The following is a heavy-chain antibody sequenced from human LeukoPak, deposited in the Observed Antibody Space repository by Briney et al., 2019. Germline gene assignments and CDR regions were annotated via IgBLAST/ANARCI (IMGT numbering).Heavy chain of an antibody. V-gene: IGHV1-69*01. Sequence: SVKVSCKASGGIFSSHAVSWVRQAPGQGLEWMGGIIPIFGTANYAQKFQGRVTITADESTSTAYMELSSLRSEDTAVYYCARRSGPYYYCMDVWGKGTTVTVSS. CDR2: IIPIFGTA. CDR1: GGIFSSHA. J-gene: IGHJ6*03. D-gene: IGHD3-3*01. CDR3: ARRSGPYYYCMDV.